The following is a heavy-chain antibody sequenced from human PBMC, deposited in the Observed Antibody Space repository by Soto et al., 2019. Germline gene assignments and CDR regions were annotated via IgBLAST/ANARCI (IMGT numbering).Heavy chain of an antibody. Sequence: GASVKVSCKASGYTFTSYYMHWVRQAPGQGLEWMGIINPSGGSTSYAQKFQGRVTMTRDTSTSTVYMELSSLRSEDTAVYYCARRRAPLGVAVAGTFDYWGQGTLVTVSS. D-gene: IGHD6-19*01. CDR3: ARRRAPLGVAVAGTFDY. CDR1: GYTFTSYY. J-gene: IGHJ4*02. V-gene: IGHV1-46*01. CDR2: INPSGGST.